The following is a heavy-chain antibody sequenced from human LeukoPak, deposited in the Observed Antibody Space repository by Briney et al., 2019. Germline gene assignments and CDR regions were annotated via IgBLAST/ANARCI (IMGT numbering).Heavy chain of an antibody. CDR2: IKEDGSSK. D-gene: IGHD6-13*01. V-gene: IGHV3-7*04. CDR3: ARDIAAAALLDD. Sequence: GGSLRLSCAASGFTFSSYWMNWVRQAPGKGLEWVANIKEDGSSKYYVDSVKGRFAISRDNAKNSLYLQMNSLRAEDTAVYYCARDIAAAALLDDWGQGTLVTVSS. CDR1: GFTFSSYW. J-gene: IGHJ4*02.